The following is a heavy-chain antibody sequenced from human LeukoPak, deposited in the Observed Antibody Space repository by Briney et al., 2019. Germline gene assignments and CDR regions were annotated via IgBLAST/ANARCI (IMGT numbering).Heavy chain of an antibody. V-gene: IGHV3-64D*06. CDR2: ISSNGGST. Sequence: PGGSLRPSCSASGFTFSSYAMPWVRQAPGKGLEYVSAISSNGGSTYYADSVKGRFTISRDNSKNTLYLQMSSLRAEDTAVYYCVKPNFLVPFDYWGQGTLVTVSS. CDR1: GFTFSSYA. J-gene: IGHJ4*02. CDR3: VKPNFLVPFDY.